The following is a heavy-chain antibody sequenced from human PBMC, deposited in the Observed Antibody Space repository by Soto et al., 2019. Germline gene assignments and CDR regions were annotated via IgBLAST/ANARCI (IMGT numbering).Heavy chain of an antibody. CDR1: GFTFSSYA. Sequence: SGGSLGVSCAAPGFTFSSYAMSWVGQAPGRGPDSVPAISGSGGSTYYADCVKGRFTISRDNSRNTLYLQMKSLRAEDTAVYYCAKDEDYYDSSGYAPLDYWGQGTLVTVSS. J-gene: IGHJ4*02. V-gene: IGHV3-23*01. D-gene: IGHD3-22*01. CDR2: ISGSGGST. CDR3: AKDEDYYDSSGYAPLDY.